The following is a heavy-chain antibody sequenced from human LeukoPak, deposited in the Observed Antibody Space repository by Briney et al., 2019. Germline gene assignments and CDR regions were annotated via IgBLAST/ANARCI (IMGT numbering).Heavy chain of an antibody. D-gene: IGHD6-13*01. CDR2: IIPIFGTA. V-gene: IGHV1-69*13. CDR1: GGTFSSYA. J-gene: IGHJ4*02. CDR3: ARDQGGYYSSSWVFDY. Sequence: GASVKVSCKASGGTFSSYAISWVRQAPGQGPEWMGGIIPIFGTANYAQKFQGRVTITADESTSTAYMELSSLRSEDTAVYYCARDQGGYYSSSWVFDYWGQGTLVTVSS.